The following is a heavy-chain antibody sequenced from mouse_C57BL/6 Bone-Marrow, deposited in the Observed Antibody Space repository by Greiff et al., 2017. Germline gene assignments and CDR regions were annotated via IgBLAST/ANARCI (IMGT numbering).Heavy chain of an antibody. J-gene: IGHJ4*01. CDR3: ARRTQLGYYYAMGC. CDR1: GYTFTSYG. Sequence: QVQLQQSGAELARPGASVKLSCKASGYTFTSYGISWVKQRTGQGLEWIGEIYPRSGNTYYNEKFKGKATLTADKSSSTAYMQLSSLTSEDSAVYVCARRTQLGYYYAMGCWGQGTSVTVSS. D-gene: IGHD3-1*01. CDR2: IYPRSGNT. V-gene: IGHV1-81*01.